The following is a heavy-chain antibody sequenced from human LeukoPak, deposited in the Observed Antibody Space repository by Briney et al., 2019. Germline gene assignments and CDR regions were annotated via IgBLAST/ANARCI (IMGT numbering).Heavy chain of an antibody. CDR3: ARVEWMGRMDY. CDR2: IKQDGSEA. D-gene: IGHD3-3*01. V-gene: IGHV3-7*04. Sequence: GGSLRLSCAASGFTFSNHWMSWVRQAPGKGLEWVANIKQDGSEAYDGDSVKGRFTISRDNAKNSLYLQMNSLRAEDTAVYYCARVEWMGRMDYWGQGTLITVPS. CDR1: GFTFSNHW. J-gene: IGHJ4*02.